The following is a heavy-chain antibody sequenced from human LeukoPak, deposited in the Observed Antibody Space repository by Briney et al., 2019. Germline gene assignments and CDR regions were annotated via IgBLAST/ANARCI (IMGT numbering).Heavy chain of an antibody. CDR3: AKAPVTTCRGAYCYPFDY. CDR2: ISDSGNT. Sequence: GGSLRLSCAASGFTFSSYGMSWVRQAPGKGLEWVSAISDSGNTYHADSVKGRFTISRDSSKNTLFLQMNRLRPEAAAVYYCAKAPVTTCRGAYCYPFDYWGQGTLVTVSS. J-gene: IGHJ4*02. CDR1: GFTFSSYG. V-gene: IGHV3-23*01. D-gene: IGHD2-21*01.